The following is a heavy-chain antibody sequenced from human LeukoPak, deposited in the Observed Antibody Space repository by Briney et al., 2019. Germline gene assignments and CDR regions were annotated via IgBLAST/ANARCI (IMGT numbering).Heavy chain of an antibody. CDR3: ARGVVAAAGSFDY. D-gene: IGHD6-13*01. CDR2: IYYSGTT. Sequence: SETLSLTCTVSGGSISNYYWNWIRQPPGKGLEWIGYIYYSGTTNYNPSLKSRVSMSVDTSKNQFSLKLSSVTAADTAVYYCARGVVAAAGSFDYWGQGTQVTVSS. CDR1: GGSISNYY. V-gene: IGHV4-59*01. J-gene: IGHJ4*02.